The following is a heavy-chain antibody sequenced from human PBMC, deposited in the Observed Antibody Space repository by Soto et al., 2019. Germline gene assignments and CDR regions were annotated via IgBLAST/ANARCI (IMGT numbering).Heavy chain of an antibody. D-gene: IGHD1-7*01. CDR1: GYSFTSYW. V-gene: IGHV5-51*01. Sequence: PWESLKISCKGSGYSFTSYWIGWVRQMPGKGLEWMGIIYPGDSDTRYSPSFQGQVTISADKPISTAYLQWSSLKASDTAMYYCARLEPGFEKLDYYGLDVWCEGTTVTVSS. CDR3: ARLEPGFEKLDYYGLDV. J-gene: IGHJ6*04. CDR2: IYPGDSDT.